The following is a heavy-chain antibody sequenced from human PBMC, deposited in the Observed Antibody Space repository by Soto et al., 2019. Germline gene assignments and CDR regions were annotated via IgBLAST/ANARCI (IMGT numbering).Heavy chain of an antibody. J-gene: IGHJ4*02. Sequence: EVQLLESGGGLVQPGGSLRLSCTASGFTFSDHAMTWVRQAPGKGLEWLSGISGGGTGAYYADSVKGRFTVSRDNSNNTVFLQMDSLRVEDTAVYYYAIDLWGHTHWGQGTLVTVSS. D-gene: IGHD3-16*01. CDR1: GFTFSDHA. CDR2: ISGGGTGA. CDR3: AIDLWGHTH. V-gene: IGHV3-23*01.